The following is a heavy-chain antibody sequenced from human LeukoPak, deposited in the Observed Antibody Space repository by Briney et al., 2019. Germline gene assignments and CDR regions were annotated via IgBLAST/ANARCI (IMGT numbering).Heavy chain of an antibody. Sequence: ASVKVSCKVSGYTLTELSMHWVRQAPGKGLEWMGGFDPEDGETIYAQKFQGRATMTEDTSTDTAYMELSSLRSEDTAVYYCATTGQYYYDSSGYYSWGQGTLVTVSS. CDR2: FDPEDGET. V-gene: IGHV1-24*01. D-gene: IGHD3-22*01. J-gene: IGHJ4*02. CDR1: GYTLTELS. CDR3: ATTGQYYYDSSGYYS.